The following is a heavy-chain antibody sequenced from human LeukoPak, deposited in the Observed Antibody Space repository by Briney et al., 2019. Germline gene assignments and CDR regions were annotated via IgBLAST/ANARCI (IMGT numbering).Heavy chain of an antibody. CDR1: GFTFSSYA. J-gene: IGHJ4*02. CDR3: AKGSGRIAASLFY. D-gene: IGHD6-13*01. CDR2: ISGSGGST. V-gene: IGHV3-23*01. Sequence: GGSLRLSRAAFGFTFSSYAMSRVRQAPGKGLEWVSAISGSGGSTYYADSVKGRFTISRDNSKNTLYLQMNSLRAEDTAVYYCAKGSGRIAASLFYWGQGTLVTVSS.